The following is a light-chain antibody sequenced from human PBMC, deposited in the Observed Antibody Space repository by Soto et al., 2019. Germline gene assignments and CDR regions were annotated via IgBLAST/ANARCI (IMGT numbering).Light chain of an antibody. CDR3: TSYTSNTTGV. CDR2: EGS. J-gene: IGLJ3*02. CDR1: SSDVGSYNL. Sequence: QSALTQPASVSGSPGQSITISCTGTSSDVGSYNLVSWYQQHPGKAPKLMIYEGSKRPSGISNRFSASKSGNTASLTISGLQAEDEADYYCTSYTSNTTGVFGGGTKVTVL. V-gene: IGLV2-14*02.